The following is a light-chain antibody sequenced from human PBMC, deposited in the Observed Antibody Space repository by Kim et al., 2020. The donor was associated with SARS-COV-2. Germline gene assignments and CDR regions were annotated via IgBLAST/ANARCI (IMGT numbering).Light chain of an antibody. CDR1: SSDVGGDNY. CDR2: EVS. CDR3: SSYAGSNNYV. V-gene: IGLV2-8*01. Sequence: GQSVTMSCTGTSSDVGGDNYVSWYQQHPGKAPKLIISEVSKRPSGVPDRFSASKSGNTASLTVSGLQAEDEADYYCSSYAGSNNYVFGTGTKVTVL. J-gene: IGLJ1*01.